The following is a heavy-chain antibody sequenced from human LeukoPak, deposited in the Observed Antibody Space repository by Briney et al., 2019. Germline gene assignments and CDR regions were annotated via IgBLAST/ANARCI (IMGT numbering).Heavy chain of an antibody. V-gene: IGHV4-39*02. D-gene: IGHD3-10*01. CDR3: ARDGLWFGEFHY. CDR2: IYYSGST. Sequence: GSLRLSCAASGFSFSSYAIQWVRQAPGKGLEWIGSIYYSGSTYYNPSLKSRVTISVDTSKNQFSLKLSSVTAADTAVYYCARDGLWFGEFHYWGQGTLVTVSS. CDR1: GFSFSSYAIQ. J-gene: IGHJ4*02.